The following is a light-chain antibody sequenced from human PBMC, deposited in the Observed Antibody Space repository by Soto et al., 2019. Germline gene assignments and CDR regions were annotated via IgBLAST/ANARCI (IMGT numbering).Light chain of an antibody. Sequence: EVVITQSPATLSVSPGEGVTLSCRANQGIGDTLAWYQHKPGQPPRLLIYDTSTRDTGVPARFSGSRSGTDCTLTISRLEPEDFAVYYCQQYNNWPPTFGQGTRLEIK. V-gene: IGKV3-15*01. CDR3: QQYNNWPPT. J-gene: IGKJ5*01. CDR1: QGIGDT. CDR2: DTS.